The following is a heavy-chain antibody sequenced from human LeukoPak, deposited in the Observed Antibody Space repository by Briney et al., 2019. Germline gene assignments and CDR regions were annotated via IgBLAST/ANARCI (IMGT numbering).Heavy chain of an antibody. J-gene: IGHJ4*02. Sequence: GGSLRLSCAASRFTFSTYSMNWVRQAPGKGLEWVSYISSSSSSIYYADSVKGRFTISRDNAKNTLYLQMNSLRAEDTAVYYCAKSHGYSYGFDYWGQGTLVTVSS. CDR1: RFTFSTYS. CDR2: ISSSSSSI. V-gene: IGHV3-48*01. D-gene: IGHD5-18*01. CDR3: AKSHGYSYGFDY.